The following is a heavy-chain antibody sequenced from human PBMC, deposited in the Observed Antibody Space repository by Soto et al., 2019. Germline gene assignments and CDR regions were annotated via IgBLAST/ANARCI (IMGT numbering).Heavy chain of an antibody. Sequence: PGGSLRLSCAASGFTFDDYAMHWVRQAPGKGLEWVSGISWNSGSIGYADSVKGRFTISRDNAKNSLYLQMNSLRAEDTALYYCAKDGYSGSPNYFDYWGQGTLVTVSS. CDR2: ISWNSGSI. D-gene: IGHD1-26*01. CDR3: AKDGYSGSPNYFDY. V-gene: IGHV3-9*01. CDR1: GFTFDDYA. J-gene: IGHJ4*02.